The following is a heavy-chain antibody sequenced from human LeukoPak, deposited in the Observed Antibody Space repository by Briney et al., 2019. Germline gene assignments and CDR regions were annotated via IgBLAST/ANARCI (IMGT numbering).Heavy chain of an antibody. CDR3: ARGVPHCDYVWGSYRSYFDY. CDR1: GYTFTSYG. D-gene: IGHD3-16*02. V-gene: IGHV1-2*02. Sequence: ASVKVSCKASGYTFTSYGISWVRQAPGQGLEWMGWINPNSGGTNYAQKFQGRVTMTRDTSISTAYMELSRLRSDDTAVYYCARGVPHCDYVWGSYRSYFDYWGQGTLVTVSS. J-gene: IGHJ4*02. CDR2: INPNSGGT.